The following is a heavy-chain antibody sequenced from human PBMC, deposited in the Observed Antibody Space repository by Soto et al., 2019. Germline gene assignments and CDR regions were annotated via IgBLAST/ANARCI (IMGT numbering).Heavy chain of an antibody. CDR3: ARGSSSWYAKSGECCYYFDY. J-gene: IGHJ4*02. CDR2: IYPGDSDT. V-gene: IGHV5-51*01. CDR1: GYSFTSYW. Sequence: LGDSLKISCKGSGYSFTSYWIGWVRQMPGKGLEWMGIIYPGDSDTRYSPSFQGQVTISADKSISTAYLQWSSLKASDTAMYYCARGSSSWYAKSGECCYYFDYWGQGTLVTVTS. D-gene: IGHD6-13*01.